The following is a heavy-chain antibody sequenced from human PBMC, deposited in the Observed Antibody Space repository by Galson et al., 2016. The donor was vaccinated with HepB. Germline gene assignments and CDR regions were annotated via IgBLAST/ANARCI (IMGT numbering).Heavy chain of an antibody. CDR3: AHKNAARGSGMNFDY. D-gene: IGHD3-10*01. J-gene: IGHJ4*02. CDR1: GFSLTTSGVS. Sequence: PALVKPTQTLTLTCTFSGFSLTTSGVSVGWIRQPPGKALEWLALIYWDDDERYSPSLKSRLTITKDTSKNQVVLTVTNMDPVDTATYYCAHKNAARGSGMNFDYWGQGTMVTVSS. CDR2: IYWDDDE. V-gene: IGHV2-5*02.